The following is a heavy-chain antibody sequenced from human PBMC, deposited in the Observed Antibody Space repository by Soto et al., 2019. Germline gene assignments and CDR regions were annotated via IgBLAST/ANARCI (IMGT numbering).Heavy chain of an antibody. D-gene: IGHD3-3*01. Sequence: EASVKVSCKASGYTFTGYYMHWVRQAPGQGLEWMGWINPNSGGTNYAQKFQGWVTMTRDTSISTAYMELSRLRSDDTAVYYCARKAGVLRFLEWPRHDAFDIWGQGTMVTVSS. CDR3: ARKAGVLRFLEWPRHDAFDI. CDR1: GYTFTGYY. J-gene: IGHJ3*02. CDR2: INPNSGGT. V-gene: IGHV1-2*04.